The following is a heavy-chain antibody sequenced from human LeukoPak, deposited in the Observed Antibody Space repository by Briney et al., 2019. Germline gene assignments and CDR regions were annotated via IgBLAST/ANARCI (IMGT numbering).Heavy chain of an antibody. CDR1: GGSIRGYY. CDR3: ARGRTHPSWLDP. Sequence: SETLSLTCDVSGGSIRGYYWSWVRQSPGKGLEWIGDINQNAGVDYNPSLKSRVTISIDSSKNRVSLNVTAATAADTAMYYCARGRTHPSWLDPWGQGTLVTVSS. CDR2: INQNAGV. J-gene: IGHJ5*02. V-gene: IGHV4-34*01. D-gene: IGHD1-14*01.